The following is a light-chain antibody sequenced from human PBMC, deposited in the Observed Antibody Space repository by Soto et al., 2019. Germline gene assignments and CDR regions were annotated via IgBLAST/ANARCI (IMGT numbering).Light chain of an antibody. CDR3: CSYAGSYV. Sequence: QSVLTQPRSVSGSPGQSVTISCTGTSNNVGDYKYVSWYQQHPGEAPKVMIYDVSKRPSGVPDRFSGSKSGKTASMTISGLQAEDEADYSCCSYAGSYVFGTGTKLTVL. CDR2: DVS. V-gene: IGLV2-11*01. CDR1: SNNVGDYKY. J-gene: IGLJ1*01.